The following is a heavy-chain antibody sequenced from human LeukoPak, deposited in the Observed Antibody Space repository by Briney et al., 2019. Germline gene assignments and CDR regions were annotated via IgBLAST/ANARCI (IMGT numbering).Heavy chain of an antibody. CDR3: ARGTSSSGRGYFDY. CDR1: GGSISSSTYF. Sequence: SETLSLTCTVSGGSISSSTYFWGWIRQPPGKGLEWIGTIYYSGNTYYNPSLKSRVTISVDTSKNQFSLKLSSVTAADTAVYYCARGTSSSGRGYFDYWGQGTLVTVSS. V-gene: IGHV4-39*07. J-gene: IGHJ4*02. CDR2: IYYSGNT. D-gene: IGHD6-19*01.